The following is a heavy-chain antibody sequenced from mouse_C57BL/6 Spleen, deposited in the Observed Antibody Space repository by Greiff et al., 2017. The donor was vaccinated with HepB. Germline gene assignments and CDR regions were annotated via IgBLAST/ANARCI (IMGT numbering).Heavy chain of an antibody. V-gene: IGHV1-26*01. Sequence: VQLQQSGPELVKPGASVKISCKASGYTFTDYYMNWVKQRHGKSLEWIGDINPNNGGTSYNQKFKGKSTLTVDKSSSTAYMDLRSLTSEDSAVYYCARRVGYWYFDVWGTGSTVTVSS. CDR3: ARRVGYWYFDV. J-gene: IGHJ1*03. CDR1: GYTFTDYY. D-gene: IGHD1-3*01. CDR2: INPNNGGT.